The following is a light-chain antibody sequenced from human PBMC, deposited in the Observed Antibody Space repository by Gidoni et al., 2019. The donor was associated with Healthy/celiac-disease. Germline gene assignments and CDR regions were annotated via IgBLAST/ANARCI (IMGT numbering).Light chain of an antibody. CDR2: WAS. Sequence: DILMTQSPDSLAVSLGERATINCQSSQSVLSSSNNKNYLAWYQQKPGQPPTLLIYWASTRESGVPDRFSGSGSGTDFTLTSSSLQAEDVAVYYCQQYYSTPPTFGGGTKVEIK. CDR1: QSVLSSSNNKNY. J-gene: IGKJ4*01. CDR3: QQYYSTPPT. V-gene: IGKV4-1*01.